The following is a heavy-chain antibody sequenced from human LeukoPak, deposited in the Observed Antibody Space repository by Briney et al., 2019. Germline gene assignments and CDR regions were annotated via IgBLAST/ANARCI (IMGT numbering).Heavy chain of an antibody. J-gene: IGHJ5*02. Sequence: GGSLRLSCAASGFTFSSYEMNWVRQAPGKGLEWVSYISSSGSTTYYADSVKGRFTISRDNAKNSLYLQMNSLRAEDTAVYYCARERIAAAAYNWFDPWGQGTLVTVSS. V-gene: IGHV3-48*03. D-gene: IGHD6-13*01. CDR2: ISSSGSTT. CDR1: GFTFSSYE. CDR3: ARERIAAAAYNWFDP.